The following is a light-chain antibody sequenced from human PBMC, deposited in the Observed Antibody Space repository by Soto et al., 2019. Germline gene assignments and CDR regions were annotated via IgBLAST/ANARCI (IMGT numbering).Light chain of an antibody. CDR3: QQRSNWPQIT. CDR2: DVS. J-gene: IGKJ5*01. Sequence: EIVLTQAPATLSFSPGEGATLSCRARQSITNYLAWYQQKPGQAPRLLIYDVSNRATGIPARFSGSGSGTDFTLTIGSLEPEDFAVYYCQQRSNWPQITFGQGTRLEIK. V-gene: IGKV3-11*01. CDR1: QSITNY.